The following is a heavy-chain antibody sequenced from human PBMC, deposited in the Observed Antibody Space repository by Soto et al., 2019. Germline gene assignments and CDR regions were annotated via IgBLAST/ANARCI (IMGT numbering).Heavy chain of an antibody. V-gene: IGHV4-39*01. CDR1: GGSISSSSYY. CDR2: IYYSGST. Sequence: QLQLQESGPGLVKPSETLSLTCAVSGGSISSSSYYWGWIRQPPGKGLEWIGSIYYSGSTYYNPSLKGRVTISVDTSKSQFSLKLSSVTAADTAVYYCARPYYYDSSGPFDYWGQGTLVTVSS. CDR3: ARPYYYDSSGPFDY. J-gene: IGHJ4*02. D-gene: IGHD3-22*01.